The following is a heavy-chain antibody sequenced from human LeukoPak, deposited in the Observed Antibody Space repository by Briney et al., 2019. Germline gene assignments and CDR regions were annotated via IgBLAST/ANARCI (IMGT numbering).Heavy chain of an antibody. CDR1: RLTFDDSA. V-gene: IGHV3-9*01. D-gene: IGHD3-16*02. Sequence: GGSLRLSCAASRLTFDDSAMHWVRQVPGKGLEWVSGINRSGGTVGYADSVKGRFTISRDNAKNSLYLQMSSLRADDTAVYYCARGGSYRAPDYNYYYGMDVWGQGTTVTVSS. CDR3: ARGGSYRAPDYNYYYGMDV. CDR2: INRSGGTV. J-gene: IGHJ6*02.